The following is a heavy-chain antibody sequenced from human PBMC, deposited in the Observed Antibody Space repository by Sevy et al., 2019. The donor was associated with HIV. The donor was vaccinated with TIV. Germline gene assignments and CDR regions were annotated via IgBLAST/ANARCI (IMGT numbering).Heavy chain of an antibody. CDR3: TTDPGRASIAARPGRYYYYGMDV. CDR2: IKSKTDGGTT. CDR1: GFTFSNAW. Sequence: GGSLRLSCAASGFTFSNAWMSWVRQAPGKGLEWVGRIKSKTDGGTTDYAAAVKGRFTISRDDSKNTLYLQMNSLKTEETAVYYCTTDPGRASIAARPGRYYYYGMDVWGQGTTVTVSS. D-gene: IGHD6-6*01. J-gene: IGHJ6*02. V-gene: IGHV3-15*01.